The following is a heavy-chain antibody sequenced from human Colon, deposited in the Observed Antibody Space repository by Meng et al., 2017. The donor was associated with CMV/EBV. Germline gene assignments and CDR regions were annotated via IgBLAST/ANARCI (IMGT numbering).Heavy chain of an antibody. D-gene: IGHD3-22*01. CDR1: GGSISSGDYY. V-gene: IGHV4-30-4*01. J-gene: IGHJ5*02. CDR2: IYYSGST. CDR3: ARDNIMRGYSLSWFDP. Sequence: QVQLQDSGPGLVKPSETLSLPCTVSGGSISSGDYYWSWIRQPPGKGLEWIGYIYYSGSTYYNPSLKSRVTISVDTSKNQFSLKLSSVTAADTAVYYCARDNIMRGYSLSWFDPWGQGTLVTVSS.